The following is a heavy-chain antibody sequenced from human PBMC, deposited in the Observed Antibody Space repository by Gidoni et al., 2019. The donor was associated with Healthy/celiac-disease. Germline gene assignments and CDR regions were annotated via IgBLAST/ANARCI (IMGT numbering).Heavy chain of an antibody. D-gene: IGHD2-15*01. J-gene: IGHJ6*04. CDR1: GGTFSSYA. CDR2: IIPIFGTA. V-gene: IGHV1-69*01. Sequence: QLQLVQSGAEVKKPGSSVKVSCKASGGTFSSYAISWVRPAPGQGLEWMGGIIPIFGTANYAQKFQGRVTITADEYTSTDYMELSSLRSEDTAVYYCARDRGYCSGGSCYSRGYYYYGMDVWGKGTTVTVSS. CDR3: ARDRGYCSGGSCYSRGYYYYGMDV.